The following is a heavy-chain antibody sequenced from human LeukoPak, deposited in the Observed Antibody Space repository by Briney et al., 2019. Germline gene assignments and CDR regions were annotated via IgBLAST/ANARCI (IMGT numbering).Heavy chain of an antibody. Sequence: GGSLRLSCAASRFTFDDYAMHWVRQAPGKGLEWVSLISRDGGRTYYADSVKGRFTISIGNSKNSLFLQMTRLSAEDTAFYYCAKGGGDTAMAMDYWGQGTLVTVSS. J-gene: IGHJ4*02. V-gene: IGHV3-43D*03. CDR3: AKGGGDTAMAMDY. CDR1: RFTFDDYA. CDR2: ISRDGGRT. D-gene: IGHD5-18*01.